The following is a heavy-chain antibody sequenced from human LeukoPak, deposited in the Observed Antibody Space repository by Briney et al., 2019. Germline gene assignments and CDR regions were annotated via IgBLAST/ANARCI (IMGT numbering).Heavy chain of an antibody. V-gene: IGHV3-48*01. CDR2: ISSSSSTI. CDR3: ARGYWNYAPLIDY. J-gene: IGHJ4*02. CDR1: GFTFSNFW. D-gene: IGHD1-7*01. Sequence: GGSLRLSCKASGFTFSNFWMHWVRQAPGKGLEWVSYISSSSSTIYYADSVKGRFTISRDNAKNSLYLQMNSLRAEDTAVYYCARGYWNYAPLIDYWGQGTLVTVSS.